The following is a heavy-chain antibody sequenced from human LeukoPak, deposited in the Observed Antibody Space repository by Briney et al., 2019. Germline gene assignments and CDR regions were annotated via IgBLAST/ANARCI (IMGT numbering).Heavy chain of an antibody. CDR1: GGSVSGYY. CDR2: VYYSGST. V-gene: IGHV4-59*02. Sequence: SETLSLTCVVSGGSVSGYYWGWIRQPPGRGLEWIGYVYYSGSTNYNPSFKSRITISVDTSRNQFSLQLSSVTAADTAVYYCARIHRYCSGGACYVLDNWGQGTLVAASS. J-gene: IGHJ4*02. D-gene: IGHD2-15*01. CDR3: ARIHRYCSGGACYVLDN.